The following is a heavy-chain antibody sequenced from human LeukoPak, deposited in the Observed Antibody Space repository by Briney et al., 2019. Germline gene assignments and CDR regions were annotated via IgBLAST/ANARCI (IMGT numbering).Heavy chain of an antibody. Sequence: SQTLSLTCTVSGGSISSGNYYWGWIRQPAGKGLEWIGHIYTSGSTNYNPSLKSRVTMSVDTSKNQFSLNLSSMTAADTAVYYCARDSLYNFWSGYYHTTYYFDYWGQGTLVTVSS. D-gene: IGHD3-3*01. V-gene: IGHV4-61*09. J-gene: IGHJ4*02. CDR1: GGSISSGNYY. CDR2: IYTSGST. CDR3: ARDSLYNFWSGYYHTTYYFDY.